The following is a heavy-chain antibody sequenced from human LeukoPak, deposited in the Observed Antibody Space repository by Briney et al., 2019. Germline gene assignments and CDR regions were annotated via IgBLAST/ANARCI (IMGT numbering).Heavy chain of an antibody. D-gene: IGHD3-9*01. CDR1: GFTFSSYA. Sequence: GRSLRPSCAASGFTFSSYAMHWVRQAPGKGLEWVAVISYDGSNKYYADSVKGRFTISRDNSKNTLYLQMNSLRAEDTAVYYCARDLGYDIDVGSGSDYWGQGTLVTVSS. V-gene: IGHV3-30-3*01. J-gene: IGHJ4*02. CDR2: ISYDGSNK. CDR3: ARDLGYDIDVGSGSDY.